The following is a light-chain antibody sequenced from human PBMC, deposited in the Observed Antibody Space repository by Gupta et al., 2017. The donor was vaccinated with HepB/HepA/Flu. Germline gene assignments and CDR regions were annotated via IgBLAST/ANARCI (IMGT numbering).Light chain of an antibody. J-gene: IGLJ1*01. Sequence: QSALTQPRSVSGSPGQSVTISCTGTSSDVGGYNYVSWYQQHPGKAPTLMIYDISKRPSGVPASFSGAKSANTSPLTIAGSEAEDEDDDYCCAYAGRLVFGTGTKVTVL. CDR3: CAYAGRLV. CDR1: SSDVGGYNY. V-gene: IGLV2-11*01. CDR2: DIS.